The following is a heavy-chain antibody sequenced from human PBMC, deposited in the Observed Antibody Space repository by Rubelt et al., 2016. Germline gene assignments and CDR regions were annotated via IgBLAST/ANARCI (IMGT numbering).Heavy chain of an antibody. CDR1: GGTFSSYA. CDR3: ARAPTAAGTWAFDI. V-gene: IGHV7-4-1*02. CDR2: INTNTGNP. D-gene: IGHD6-13*01. Sequence: QVQLVQSGAEVKKPGSSVKVSCKASGGTFSSYAISWVRQAPGQGLEWMGGINTNTGNPTYAEGFTGRFVFSLDTSVSTAYLQISSLKAEDTAVYYCARAPTAAGTWAFDIWGQGTMVTVSS. J-gene: IGHJ3*02.